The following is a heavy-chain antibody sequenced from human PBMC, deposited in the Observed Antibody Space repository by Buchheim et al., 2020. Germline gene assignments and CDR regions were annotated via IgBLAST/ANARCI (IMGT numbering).Heavy chain of an antibody. Sequence: QVQLQESGPGLVEPSETLSLTCTVSGGSITSDYWSWVRQPPGKGLEWIGFLHYGGNANYNPSLKSRVTISGDTSKNQFSLKLNSVTAADTAVYYCARLPSTVMVRHFDYWGQGTL. J-gene: IGHJ4*02. CDR1: GGSITSDY. CDR2: LHYGGNA. CDR3: ARLPSTVMVRHFDY. D-gene: IGHD5-18*01. V-gene: IGHV4-59*08.